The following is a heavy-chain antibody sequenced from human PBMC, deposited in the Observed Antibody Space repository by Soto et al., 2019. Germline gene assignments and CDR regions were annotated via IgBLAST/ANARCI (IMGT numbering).Heavy chain of an antibody. V-gene: IGHV5-51*01. J-gene: IGHJ6*02. CDR2: IYPIDSDT. D-gene: IGHD5-18*01. CDR3: ERSYGVRTFYFYGMDV. CDR1: GDSFNSNW. Sequence: GESLKISCKVSGDSFNSNWIAWVRQRPGRGLEWMGIIYPIDSDTRYSPSFQGQVTISVDRSVNSAFLQWRSLKASDTATYYCERSYGVRTFYFYGMDVWGQGTTVTVSS.